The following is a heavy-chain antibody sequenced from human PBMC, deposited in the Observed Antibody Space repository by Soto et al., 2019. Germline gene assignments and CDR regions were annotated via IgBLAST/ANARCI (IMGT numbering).Heavy chain of an antibody. D-gene: IGHD6-13*01. CDR1: VGSINSYY. CDR2: IYYSGST. Sequence: QVQLKESGPRLVKPSETLSLTCTVSVGSINSYYWTWIRQPPGKGLEWIGYIYYSGSTNYNTSLKSRVTISVDMSKNQFSLKLSSVTAADTAVYYCARYPTRYSEYNWFDPWGQGTLVTVS. CDR3: ARYPTRYSEYNWFDP. V-gene: IGHV4-59*01. J-gene: IGHJ5*02.